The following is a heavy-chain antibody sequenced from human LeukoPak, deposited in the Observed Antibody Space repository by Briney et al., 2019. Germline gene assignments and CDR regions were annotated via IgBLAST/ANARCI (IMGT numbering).Heavy chain of an antibody. CDR3: ARGEYCSSTSCESYYYYGMDV. Sequence: YYADSVKGRFTISRDNAKNSLYLQMNSLRAEDTAVYYCARGEYCSSTSCESYYYYGMDVWGQGTTVTVSS. J-gene: IGHJ6*02. V-gene: IGHV3-11*01. D-gene: IGHD2-2*01.